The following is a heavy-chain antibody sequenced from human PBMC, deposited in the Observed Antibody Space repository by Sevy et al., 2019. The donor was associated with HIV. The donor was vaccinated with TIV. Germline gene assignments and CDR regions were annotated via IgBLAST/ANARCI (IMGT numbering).Heavy chain of an antibody. V-gene: IGHV4-39*01. CDR3: ARQRGGWYEYDASDV. CDR1: DVSISSGTNY. Sequence: SENLSLTCTVSDVSISSGTNYWGWIRQPPGKGLEWIGGIYYGGSTYYNPSLKSRVTVSADTSTNQFSLKLTSVTVADTAVFYCARQRGGWYEYDASDVWGQGTMVTVSS. J-gene: IGHJ3*01. CDR2: IYYGGST. D-gene: IGHD6-19*01.